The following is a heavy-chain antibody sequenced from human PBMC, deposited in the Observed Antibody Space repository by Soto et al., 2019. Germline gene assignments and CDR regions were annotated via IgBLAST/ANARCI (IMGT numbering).Heavy chain of an antibody. Sequence: XETLSLPCTVSGGSISYYYWCWIRQPPGKGLEWIGSIYYSGNTHYNPSLKSRVTISLDTSMNQFSLNLDSVTAVDSAVYYCVRGGYVHAFDYWGQGALVTVSS. J-gene: IGHJ4*02. CDR2: IYYSGNT. CDR3: VRGGYVHAFDY. V-gene: IGHV4-59*01. CDR1: GGSISYYY. D-gene: IGHD5-12*01.